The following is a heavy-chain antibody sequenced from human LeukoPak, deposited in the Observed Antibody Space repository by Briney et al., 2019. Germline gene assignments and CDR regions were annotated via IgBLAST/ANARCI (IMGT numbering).Heavy chain of an antibody. CDR3: ARDQGGSGWYEYYYYYMDV. V-gene: IGHV3-48*01. D-gene: IGHD6-19*01. CDR1: GFTFSSYS. J-gene: IGHJ6*03. CDR2: ISSSSSTI. Sequence: GGSLRLSCAASGFTFSSYSMNWVRQAPGKGLEWVSYISSSSSTIYYADSVKGRFTISRDNAKNSLYLQMNSLRAEDTAVYYCARDQGGSGWYEYYYYYMDVWGKGTTVTVSS.